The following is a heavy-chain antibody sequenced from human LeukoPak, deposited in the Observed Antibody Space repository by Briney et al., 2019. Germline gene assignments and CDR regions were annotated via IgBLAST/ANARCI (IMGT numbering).Heavy chain of an antibody. D-gene: IGHD4/OR15-4a*01. CDR1: GFTFSSYS. J-gene: IGHJ4*02. Sequence: PGGSLRLSCAASGFTFSSYSMSWVRQAPGKGLEWVSSISSSSSYIYYADSVKGRFTISRDNAKNSLYLQMNSLRAEDTAVYYCARDKMLTVDYWGQGTLVTVSS. CDR2: ISSSSSYI. CDR3: ARDKMLTVDY. V-gene: IGHV3-21*01.